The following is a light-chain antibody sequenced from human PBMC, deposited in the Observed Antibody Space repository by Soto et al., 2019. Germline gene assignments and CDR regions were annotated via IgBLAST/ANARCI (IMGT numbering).Light chain of an antibody. V-gene: IGKV3-15*01. CDR1: QSVSSN. CDR2: GAS. J-gene: IGKJ2*01. Sequence: EIVRSRSPATLSLSPRERATLSCRASQSVSSNLAWYQQKPCQPPSLLIYGASTRATGIPATFSASGSATEFTPTISSLQSEHFQVYYHQQYNNWPSYTFGQGTKLTIK. CDR3: QQYNNWPSYT.